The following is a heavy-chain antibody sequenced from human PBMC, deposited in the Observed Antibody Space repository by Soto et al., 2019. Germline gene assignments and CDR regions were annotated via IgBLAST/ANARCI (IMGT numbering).Heavy chain of an antibody. CDR3: ARDDFWSGYTTDGMDV. D-gene: IGHD3-3*01. CDR2: ISSSSSTI. CDR1: GFTFSSYS. V-gene: IGHV3-48*01. J-gene: IGHJ6*03. Sequence: GGSLRLSCAASGFTFSSYSMNWVRQAPGKGLEWVSYISSSSSTIYYADSVKGRFTISRDNAKNSLYLQMNSLRAEDTAVYYCARDDFWSGYTTDGMDVWGKGTT.